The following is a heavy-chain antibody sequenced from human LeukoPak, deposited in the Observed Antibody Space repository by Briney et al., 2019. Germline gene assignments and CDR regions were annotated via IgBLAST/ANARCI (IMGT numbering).Heavy chain of an antibody. CDR2: LHPEDGEA. V-gene: IGHV1-24*01. D-gene: IGHD4-17*01. Sequence: ASVKVSSKVSGYTLIDLAMHWVRQALGRGLEWMGDLHPEDGEAIYAQPLQGRVTMTEDTSTDTAYMELSSLRSDDTAVYYCATRNFGDYGAFDIWVQGTLITVSS. CDR3: ATRNFGDYGAFDI. J-gene: IGHJ3*02. CDR1: GYTLIDLA.